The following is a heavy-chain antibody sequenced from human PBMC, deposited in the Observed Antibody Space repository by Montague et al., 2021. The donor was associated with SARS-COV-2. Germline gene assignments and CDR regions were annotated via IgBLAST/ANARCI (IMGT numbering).Heavy chain of an antibody. V-gene: IGHV1-24*01. Sequence: SVKVSCKVSGYSLTELPMHWVRQAPGKGLEWMGGVDPEDGKTIYAQNFQGRLTIAEDTFADTAYMELSSLRSDDTAVYYCATSADWGSTGRFDFWGQGTLVTVSS. CDR2: VDPEDGKT. CDR1: GYSLTELP. D-gene: IGHD7-27*01. J-gene: IGHJ4*02. CDR3: ATSADWGSTGRFDF.